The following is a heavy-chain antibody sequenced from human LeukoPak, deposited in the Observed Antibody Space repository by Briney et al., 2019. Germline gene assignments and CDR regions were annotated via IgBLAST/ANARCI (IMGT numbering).Heavy chain of an antibody. CDR1: GFTFSSYA. CDR3: AKTPLYSSSWYGSDY. J-gene: IGHJ4*02. V-gene: IGHV3-23*01. D-gene: IGHD6-13*01. CDR2: ISGSGGST. Sequence: GGSLRLSCAASGFTFSSYAMSWVRQAPGRWLEWVAAISGSGGSTYYADSVKGRFTISRDNSKNTLYLQMNSLRAEDTAVYYCAKTPLYSSSWYGSDYWGQGTLVTVSS.